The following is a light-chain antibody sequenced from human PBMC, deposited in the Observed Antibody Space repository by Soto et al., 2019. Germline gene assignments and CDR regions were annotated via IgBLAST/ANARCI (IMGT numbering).Light chain of an antibody. CDR1: RNLMHSNGYNY. Sequence: DIVMTQSPLSLPVTPGEPASISCRSSRNLMHSNGYNYLDWYLQKPGQSPQLLIYLGSNRASGVPDRFSGSGSGTDFILRINRVEAEDVGVYYCRQALQTPTFGQGTKVDIK. V-gene: IGKV2-28*01. CDR3: RQALQTPT. CDR2: LGS. J-gene: IGKJ1*01.